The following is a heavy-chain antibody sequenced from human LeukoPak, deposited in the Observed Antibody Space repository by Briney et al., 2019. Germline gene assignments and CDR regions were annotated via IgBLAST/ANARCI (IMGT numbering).Heavy chain of an antibody. CDR3: ARHYRGSYVDY. D-gene: IGHD1-26*01. V-gene: IGHV4-4*09. CDR2: IYTSGST. Sequence: SETLSLTCTVSGGSISSYYWSWIPQPPGKGLEWIGYIYTSGSTNYNPSLKSRVTISVDTSKNQFSLKLSSVTAADTAVYYCARHYRGSYVDYWGQGTLVTVSS. J-gene: IGHJ4*02. CDR1: GGSISSYY.